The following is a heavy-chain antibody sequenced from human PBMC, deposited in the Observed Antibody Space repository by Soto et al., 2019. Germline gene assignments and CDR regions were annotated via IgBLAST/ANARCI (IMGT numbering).Heavy chain of an antibody. J-gene: IGHJ3*02. V-gene: IGHV1-24*01. CDR3: ATDRPLYCSGGSCYGDDAFDI. D-gene: IGHD2-15*01. CDR1: GYTLTELS. CDR2: FDPEDGET. Sequence: ASVKVSCKVSGYTLTELSMHWVRQAPGKGLEWMGGFDPEDGETIYAQKFQGRVTMTEDTSTDTAYMELSSLRSEGTAVYYCATDRPLYCSGGSCYGDDAFDIWVQGTMVTVSS.